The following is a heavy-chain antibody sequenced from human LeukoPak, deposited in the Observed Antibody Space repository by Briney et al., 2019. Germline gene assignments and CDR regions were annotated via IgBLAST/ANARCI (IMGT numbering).Heavy chain of an antibody. CDR2: ISYSGDT. J-gene: IGHJ4*02. CDR1: GFTFSSYA. D-gene: IGHD3-10*01. V-gene: IGHV4-39*07. CDR3: ARVRGRDGYFDY. Sequence: NPGGSLRLSCAASGFTFSSYAMSWIRQPPGKGLEWIGSISYSGDTYYNPSHESRVTISVDTSRNQFSLKLNSVTAADTAVYYCARVRGRDGYFDYWGQGTPVTVSS.